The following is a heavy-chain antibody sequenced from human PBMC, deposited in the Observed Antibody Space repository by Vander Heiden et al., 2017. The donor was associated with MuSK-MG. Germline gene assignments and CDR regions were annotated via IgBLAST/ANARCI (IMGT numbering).Heavy chain of an antibody. CDR3: ARGTYYDYVWGSSDY. Sequence: EVQLVESGGGLVKPGGSLRLSRPAPGFTFTGYSMNWVRQAPGKGLEWVSSISSSSSYIYYADSVKGRFTISRDNAKNSLYLQMNSLRAEDTAVYYCARGTYYDYVWGSSDYWGQGTLVTVSS. V-gene: IGHV3-21*01. J-gene: IGHJ4*02. CDR2: ISSSSSYI. D-gene: IGHD3-16*01. CDR1: GFTFTGYS.